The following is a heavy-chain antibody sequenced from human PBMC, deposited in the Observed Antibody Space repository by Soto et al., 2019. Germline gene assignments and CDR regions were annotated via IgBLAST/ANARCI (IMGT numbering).Heavy chain of an antibody. CDR3: ARVSGYCHGGTCYPKYYYGMDV. J-gene: IGHJ6*02. CDR2: ISGKNGNT. Sequence: QVQLVQSGAEVKKPGASVKVSCKASGYTFTSYGISWVRQAPGQGLEWMGWISGKNGNTDYAQKVQGKVTMTTGTSTKIVYIEVKALTSDATAVYYCARVSGYCHGGTCYPKYYYGMDVWGQGTTVTVSS. D-gene: IGHD2-15*01. V-gene: IGHV1-18*01. CDR1: GYTFTSYG.